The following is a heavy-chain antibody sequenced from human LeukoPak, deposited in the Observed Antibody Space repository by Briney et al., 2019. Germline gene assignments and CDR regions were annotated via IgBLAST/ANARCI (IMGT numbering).Heavy chain of an antibody. D-gene: IGHD2-2*01. CDR1: GGSISSSSYY. J-gene: IGHJ4*02. CDR2: IHYSGST. Sequence: SETLSLTCTVSGGSISSSSYYWDWIRQPPGKGLEWLGSIHYSGSTYYNPSLKGRVSIFVDTSKSQFSLKLSSVTAADTALYYCAGQYCSGTSCYLDYWGRGTLVTVSS. V-gene: IGHV4-39*01. CDR3: AGQYCSGTSCYLDY.